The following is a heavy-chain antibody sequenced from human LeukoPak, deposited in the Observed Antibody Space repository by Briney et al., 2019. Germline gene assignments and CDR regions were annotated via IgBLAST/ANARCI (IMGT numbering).Heavy chain of an antibody. Sequence: DSVKGRLTISRDNAKSSLSLQMSSLRAEDTAVYYCARVSGFNSGTYNDYWGQGTLVTVSS. D-gene: IGHD6-25*01. V-gene: IGHV3-7*01. CDR3: ARVSGFNSGTYNDY. J-gene: IGHJ4*02.